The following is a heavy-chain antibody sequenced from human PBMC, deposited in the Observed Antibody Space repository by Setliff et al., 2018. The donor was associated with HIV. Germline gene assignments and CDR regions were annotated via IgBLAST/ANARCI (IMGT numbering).Heavy chain of an antibody. CDR1: GGSFSGY. CDR3: VASSSWSCRLNY. Sequence: PSETLSLTCAVYGGSFSGYWSWIRQSPGKGLEWLGEINHSGNTHYDPSLKSRLTISIDTSKKQISLKLTSVTAADAAIYYCVASSSWSCRLNYWGQGTLVTVSS. CDR2: INHSGNT. V-gene: IGHV4-34*01. D-gene: IGHD2-2*01. J-gene: IGHJ4*02.